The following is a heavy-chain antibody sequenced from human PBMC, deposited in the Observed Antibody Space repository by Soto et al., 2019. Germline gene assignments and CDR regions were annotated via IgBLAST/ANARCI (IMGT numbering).Heavy chain of an antibody. CDR2: INHSGST. J-gene: IGHJ3*02. CDR3: AREMRDAFDI. CDR1: GGSFSGYY. V-gene: IGHV4-34*01. Sequence: QVQLQQWGAGLLKPSETLSLTCAVYGGSFSGYYWSWIRQPSGKGLEWIGEINHSGSTNYNPSLKSRVTISVDTSKNQFSLKLSSVTAADTAVYYCAREMRDAFDIWGQGTMVTVSS.